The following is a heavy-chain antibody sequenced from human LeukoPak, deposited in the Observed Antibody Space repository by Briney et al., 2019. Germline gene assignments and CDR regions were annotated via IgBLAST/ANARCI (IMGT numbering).Heavy chain of an antibody. J-gene: IGHJ4*02. CDR3: ARLPDFDY. V-gene: IGHV3-7*01. CDR1: GFTFSSYW. CDR2: IKQDGSEK. Sequence: PGGSLRLSCVVSGFTFSSYWMSWVRQAPGKGLEWVANIKQDGSEKYYVDSVKGRFTISRDNAKNSLYLQMNSLRAEDTAVYYCARLPDFDYWGQGTLVTVSS.